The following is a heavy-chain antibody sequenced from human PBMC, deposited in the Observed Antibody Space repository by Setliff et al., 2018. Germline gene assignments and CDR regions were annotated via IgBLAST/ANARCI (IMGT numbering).Heavy chain of an antibody. V-gene: IGHV1-2*02. CDR2: INPNSGGT. CDR3: ARSSGSYHTYYFDY. Sequence: ASVKVSCKASGYTFTGYYMHLVRQAPGQGLEWMGWINPNSGGTNYAQKFQGRVTMTRDTSISTAYMELSRLRSDDTAVYYCARSSGSYHTYYFDYWGQGALVTVSS. D-gene: IGHD1-26*01. CDR1: GYTFTGYY. J-gene: IGHJ4*02.